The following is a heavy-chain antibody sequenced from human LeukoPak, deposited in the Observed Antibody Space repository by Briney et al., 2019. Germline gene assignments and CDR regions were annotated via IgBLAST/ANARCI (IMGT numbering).Heavy chain of an antibody. CDR3: ARGRGAAAGPYYYYGMDV. D-gene: IGHD6-13*01. Sequence: ASVKVSCKASGYTFTSYGISWVRQAPGQGLEWMGWISAYNGNTNYAQKLQGRVTMTTDTSTSTAYMELSSLRSEDTAVYYCARGRGAAAGPYYYYGMDVWGQGTTVTVSS. J-gene: IGHJ6*02. CDR2: ISAYNGNT. V-gene: IGHV1-18*01. CDR1: GYTFTSYG.